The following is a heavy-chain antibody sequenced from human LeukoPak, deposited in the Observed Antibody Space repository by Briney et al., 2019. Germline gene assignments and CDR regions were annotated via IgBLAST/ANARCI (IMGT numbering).Heavy chain of an antibody. Sequence: SETLSLTCAVYGGSFSGYYWSWIRQPPGKGLEWIGEINHSGSANYNPSLKSRVTISVDMSKNQFSLKLNSVTAADTAVYYCARARGDYYDSSGYYSAFDYWGQGILVTVSS. D-gene: IGHD3-22*01. CDR3: ARARGDYYDSSGYYSAFDY. V-gene: IGHV4-34*01. CDR1: GGSFSGYY. CDR2: INHSGSA. J-gene: IGHJ4*02.